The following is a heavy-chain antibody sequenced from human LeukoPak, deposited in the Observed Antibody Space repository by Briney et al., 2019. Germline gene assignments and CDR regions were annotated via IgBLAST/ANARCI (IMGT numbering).Heavy chain of an antibody. CDR1: GGTFSSYA. D-gene: IGHD6-13*01. CDR2: IIPILGIA. CDR3: ASSEDYSSSWYDY. Sequence: SVKVSCKASGGTFSSYAITWVRQAPVQGLEWMGRIIPILGIANYAQKFQGRVTITADKSTSTAYMELSSLRSEDTAVYYCASSEDYSSSWYDYWGQGTLVTVSS. V-gene: IGHV1-69*04. J-gene: IGHJ4*02.